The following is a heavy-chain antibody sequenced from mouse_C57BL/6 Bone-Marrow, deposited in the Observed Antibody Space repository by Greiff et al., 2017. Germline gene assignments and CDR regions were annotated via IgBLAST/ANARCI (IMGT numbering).Heavy chain of an antibody. CDR1: GFNIKDDY. V-gene: IGHV14-4*01. CDR2: IDPENGDT. CDR3: TTRAPLKSYYYAMDY. Sequence: EVKLQESGAELVRPGASVKLSCTASGFNIKDDYMHWVKQRPEQGLEWIGWIDPENGDTEYASKFQGKATITADTSSNTAYLQLSSLTSEDTAVYYCTTRAPLKSYYYAMDYWGQGTSVTVSS. J-gene: IGHJ4*01.